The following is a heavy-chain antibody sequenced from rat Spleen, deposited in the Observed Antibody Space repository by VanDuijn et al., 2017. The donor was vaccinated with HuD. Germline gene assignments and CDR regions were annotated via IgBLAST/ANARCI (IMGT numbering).Heavy chain of an antibody. CDR1: GFTFSNYG. V-gene: IGHV5-29*01. Sequence: EVQLVESDGGLVQPGRSLKLSCAASGFTFSNYGMHWIRQAPTKGLEWVATIRYDGNNTYYRDSVKGRFTISRDNAKSTLYLQMNSLRSEDTATYYCARHGAYWGQGTLVTVSS. J-gene: IGHJ3*01. CDR2: IRYDGNNT. CDR3: ARHGAY.